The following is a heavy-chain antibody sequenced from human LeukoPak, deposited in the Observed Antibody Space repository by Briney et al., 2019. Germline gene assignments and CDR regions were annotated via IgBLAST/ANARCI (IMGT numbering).Heavy chain of an antibody. CDR1: GLTVSSNS. J-gene: IGHJ4*02. V-gene: IGHV3-53*01. CDR3: ARRAGAYSHPYDY. D-gene: IGHD4/OR15-4a*01. CDR2: IYSGGST. Sequence: GGSLRLSCAASGLTVSSNSMSWVRQAPGKGLEWVSFIYSGGSTYYADSVKGRFTISRDNSMNTLYLQMNSLRADDTAVYYCARRAGAYSHPYDYWGQGTLVTVSS.